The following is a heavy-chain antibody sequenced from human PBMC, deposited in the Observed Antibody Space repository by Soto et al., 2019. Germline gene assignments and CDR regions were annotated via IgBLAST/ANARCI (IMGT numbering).Heavy chain of an antibody. V-gene: IGHV3-9*01. J-gene: IGHJ3*02. Sequence: GGSLRLSCAASGFTFDDYAMHWVRQAPGKGLEWVSGISWNSGSIGYADSVKGRFTISRDNAKNSLYLQMNSLRAEDTALYYCAKARLHLGELAAFDIWGQGTMVTVSS. D-gene: IGHD3-16*01. CDR1: GFTFDDYA. CDR3: AKARLHLGELAAFDI. CDR2: ISWNSGSI.